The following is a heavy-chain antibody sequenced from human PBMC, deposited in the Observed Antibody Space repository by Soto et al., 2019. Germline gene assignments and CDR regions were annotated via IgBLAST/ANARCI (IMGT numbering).Heavy chain of an antibody. CDR1: GGTFSSYA. J-gene: IGHJ5*02. V-gene: IGHV1-69*12. CDR3: ARDRGPSSGYYPYWFDL. D-gene: IGHD3-22*01. CDR2: IIPIFGTA. Sequence: QVQLVQSGAEVKKPGSSVKVSCKASGGTFSSYAISWVRQAPGQGLEWMGEIIPIFGTANYAQKFQGSVTITEDESMSRAYMELSSLRSENTVVYYCARDRGPSSGYYPYWFDLWGQGTLVTVSS.